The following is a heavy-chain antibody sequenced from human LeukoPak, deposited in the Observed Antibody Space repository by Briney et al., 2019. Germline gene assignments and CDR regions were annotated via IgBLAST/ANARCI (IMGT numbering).Heavy chain of an antibody. CDR1: GFTFSSYA. Sequence: GGSLRLSCAASGFTFSSYAMSWVRQAPGKGLEWVSAISGSGGSTYYADSVKGRFTISRDNAKNSLYLQMNSLRVEDTAVYYCAGRTEVWKSYGSYYYYMDVWGKGTTVTVSS. V-gene: IGHV3-23*01. CDR3: AGRTEVWKSYGSYYYYMDV. D-gene: IGHD1-26*01. CDR2: ISGSGGST. J-gene: IGHJ6*03.